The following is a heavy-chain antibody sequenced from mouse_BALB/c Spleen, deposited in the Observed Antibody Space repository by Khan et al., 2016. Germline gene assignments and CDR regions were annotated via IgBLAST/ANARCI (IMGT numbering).Heavy chain of an antibody. D-gene: IGHD2-4*01. J-gene: IGHJ3*01. CDR1: GFSLTGFS. CDR2: IWGDGST. V-gene: IGHV2-6-7*01. Sequence: VQLVESGPGLVAPSQSLSITCTVSGFSLTGFSVNWVRQPPGKGPEWLGMIWGDGSTDYNSALKSSLSISKDNSKSQVFIKMNSLQTDDTARYYCASYYDYDGGFACWGQGTLVTVSA. CDR3: ASYYDYDGGFAC.